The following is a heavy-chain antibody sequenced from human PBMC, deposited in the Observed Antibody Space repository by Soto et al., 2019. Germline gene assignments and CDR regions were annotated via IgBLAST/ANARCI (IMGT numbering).Heavy chain of an antibody. CDR2: INPNGGST. V-gene: IGHV1-46*01. CDR1: GYTFIHYY. D-gene: IGHD2-21*01. CDR3: ARSLLLGDF. J-gene: IGHJ4*02. Sequence: QVQLVQSGAEVKKPGASVKISCKASGYTFIHYYILWVRQAPGQGLEWMAIINPNGGSTNYVQKSQGRVTVTSDTSTTTVSMELNSLESDDTAVYFCARSLLLGDFWGQGTLVTVSS.